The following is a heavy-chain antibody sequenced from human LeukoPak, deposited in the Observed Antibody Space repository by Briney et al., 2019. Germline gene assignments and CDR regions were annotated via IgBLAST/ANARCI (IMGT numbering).Heavy chain of an antibody. CDR1: GYTFTSYG. V-gene: IGHV1-18*01. CDR2: ISAYNGNT. D-gene: IGHD3-22*01. J-gene: IGHJ4*02. Sequence: VASVKVSCKASGYTFTSYGISWVRQAPGQGLEWMGWISAYNGNTNYAQKLQGRVTMTTDTSTSTAYMELRSLRSDDTAVYYCARVRGYYDSSGLRDYWGQGTLVTVSS. CDR3: ARVRGYYDSSGLRDY.